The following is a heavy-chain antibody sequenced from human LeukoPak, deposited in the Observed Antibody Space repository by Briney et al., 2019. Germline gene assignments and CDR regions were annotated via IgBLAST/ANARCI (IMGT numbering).Heavy chain of an antibody. CDR1: GLSFSSFA. CDR3: ARDFSRYDNSGYYSAY. J-gene: IGHJ4*02. CDR2: IRGNGET. Sequence: GGSLRLSCAASGLSFSSFAMSWVRQGPARGLEWVSSIRGNGETFYADSVKGRFTLSSDSSRNTVYFQLNNLRAEDTAVYYCARDFSRYDNSGYYSAYWGQGTLVTVSS. D-gene: IGHD3-22*01. V-gene: IGHV3-23*01.